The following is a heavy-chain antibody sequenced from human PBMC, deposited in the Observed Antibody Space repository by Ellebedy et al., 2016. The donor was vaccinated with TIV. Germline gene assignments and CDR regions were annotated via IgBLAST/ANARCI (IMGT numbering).Heavy chain of an antibody. Sequence: SETLSLXCTVSGGSISSYYWSWIRQPPGKGLEWIGYIYYSGSTNYNPSLKSRVTISVDTSKNQFSLKLSSVTAADTAVYYCARVFPEYSSSSVVDYWGQGTLVTVSS. CDR3: ARVFPEYSSSSVVDY. J-gene: IGHJ4*02. V-gene: IGHV4-59*13. D-gene: IGHD6-6*01. CDR2: IYYSGST. CDR1: GGSISSYY.